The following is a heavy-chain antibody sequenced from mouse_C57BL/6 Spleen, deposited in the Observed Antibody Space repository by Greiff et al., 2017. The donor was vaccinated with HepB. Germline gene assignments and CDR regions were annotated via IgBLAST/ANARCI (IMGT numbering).Heavy chain of an antibody. D-gene: IGHD2-4*01. V-gene: IGHV5-4*03. CDR3: ARDRGLRDWYFDV. J-gene: IGHJ1*03. CDR2: ISAGGSYT. Sequence: EVMLVESGGGLVKPGGSLKLSCAASGFTFSSYAMSWVRQTPEKRLEWVATISAGGSYTYYPDNVKGRFTISRDNAKNNLYLQMSHLKSEDTAMYYCARDRGLRDWYFDVWGTGTTVTVSS. CDR1: GFTFSSYA.